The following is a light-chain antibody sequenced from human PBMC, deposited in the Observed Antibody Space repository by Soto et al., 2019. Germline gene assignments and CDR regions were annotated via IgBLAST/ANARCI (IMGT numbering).Light chain of an antibody. CDR2: LAS. CDR3: QQYATSPLT. Sequence: EIVLTQSPDTLSLSPGESATLSCRASQSISASYLAWYQQKPGQAPRLLIHLASTRATGIPGRFSGSGSGTDVTLTISRLEPEDSAVYYCQQYATSPLTFGGGTTVEIK. V-gene: IGKV3-20*01. J-gene: IGKJ4*01. CDR1: QSISASY.